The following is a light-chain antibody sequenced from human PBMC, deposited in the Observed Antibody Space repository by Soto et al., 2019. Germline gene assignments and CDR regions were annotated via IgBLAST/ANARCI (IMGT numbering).Light chain of an antibody. CDR3: QQYTNTNNPWM. CDR2: DAS. J-gene: IGKJ1*01. CDR1: QTISTW. Sequence: IQVTQSPPTLSASLGDRVTITCRASQTISTWMAWYQRKPGKAPKLLVYDASTLQSGVASRFSGSGSGTEFTLIISGLQPDDSATYYCQQYTNTNNPWMFGQGTKVDIK. V-gene: IGKV1-5*01.